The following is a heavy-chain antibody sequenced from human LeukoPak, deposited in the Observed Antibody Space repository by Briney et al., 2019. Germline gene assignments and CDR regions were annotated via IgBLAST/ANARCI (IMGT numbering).Heavy chain of an antibody. D-gene: IGHD4-17*01. CDR3: ARVGTTVTTLDAFDI. CDR1: GYTFTSYY. V-gene: IGHV1-46*01. CDR2: INPSGGST. Sequence: ASVKVSCKASGYTFTSYYMHWVRQAPGQGLEWMGIINPSGGSTSYAQKFRARVTMTRDTSTSTAYMELSSLRSEDTAVYYCARVGTTVTTLDAFDIWGQGTMVTVSS. J-gene: IGHJ3*02.